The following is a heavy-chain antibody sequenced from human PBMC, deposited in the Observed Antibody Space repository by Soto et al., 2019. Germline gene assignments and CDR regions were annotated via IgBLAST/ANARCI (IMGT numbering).Heavy chain of an antibody. Sequence: EASVKVSCKASGYTFTSYYMHWVRQAPGQGLEWMGIINPSGGSTSYAQKFQGRVTMTRDTSTSTVYMELSSLRSEDTAVYYCASGGDSEWWLQTMYYYSGMDVWGQGTTVTVSS. CDR3: ASGGDSEWWLQTMYYYSGMDV. CDR1: GYTFTSYY. CDR2: INPSGGST. V-gene: IGHV1-46*01. J-gene: IGHJ6*02. D-gene: IGHD5-12*01.